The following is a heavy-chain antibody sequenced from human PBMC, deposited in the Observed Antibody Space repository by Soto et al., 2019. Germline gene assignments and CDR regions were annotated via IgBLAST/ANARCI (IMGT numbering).Heavy chain of an antibody. V-gene: IGHV4-59*01. D-gene: IGHD4-17*01. Sequence: QVQLQESGPGLVKPSETLSLTCTVSGGSISSYYWSWIRQPPGKGLEWIGYIYYTGGTNYNPSLKSRVTISVDTSKNQFSLKLTSVTAADTAVYYCASAGDYGDYVDYWGQGSLVTVSS. CDR1: GGSISSYY. J-gene: IGHJ4*02. CDR3: ASAGDYGDYVDY. CDR2: IYYTGGT.